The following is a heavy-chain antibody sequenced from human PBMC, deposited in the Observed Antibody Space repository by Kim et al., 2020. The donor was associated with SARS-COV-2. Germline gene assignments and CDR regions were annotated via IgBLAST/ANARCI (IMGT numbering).Heavy chain of an antibody. D-gene: IGHD6-6*01. CDR2: IIPIFGTA. J-gene: IGHJ6*02. V-gene: IGHV1-69*13. CDR1: GGTFSSYA. Sequence: SVKVSCKASGGTFSSYAISWVRQATGQGLEWMGGIIPIFGTANYAQKFQGRVTITADESTSTAYMELSSLRSEDTAVYYCARDRSIAATQGADGYGMAVWGQGATVTVSS. CDR3: ARDRSIAATQGADGYGMAV.